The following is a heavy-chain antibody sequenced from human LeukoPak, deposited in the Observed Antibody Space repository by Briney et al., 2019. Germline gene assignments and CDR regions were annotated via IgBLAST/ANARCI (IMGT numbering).Heavy chain of an antibody. D-gene: IGHD3-22*01. J-gene: IGHJ3*02. CDR1: GFTFDDYA. CDR3: AKDTYYDSSGFHAFDI. CDR2: ISWNSGSI. V-gene: IGHV3-9*01. Sequence: GGSLRLSCAASGFTFDDYAVHWVRQAPGKGLEWVSGISWNSGSIGYADSVKGRFTISRDNAKNSLYLQMNSLRAEDTALYYCAKDTYYDSSGFHAFDIWGQGTMVTVSS.